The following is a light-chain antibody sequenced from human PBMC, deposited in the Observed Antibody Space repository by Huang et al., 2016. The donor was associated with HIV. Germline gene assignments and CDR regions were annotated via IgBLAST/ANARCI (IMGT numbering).Light chain of an antibody. CDR1: QSVGRTS. Sequence: EILLTQSPGTLSLSPGERATLSCRASQSVGRTSLAWYQQQPGQAPTLLIYDASRGPSGIPDRFSGSGSGTDFTRSISRLEPEDFAVYYCQQYGSSPTTFGQGTKVEI. CDR2: DAS. CDR3: QQYGSSPTT. J-gene: IGKJ1*01. V-gene: IGKV3-20*01.